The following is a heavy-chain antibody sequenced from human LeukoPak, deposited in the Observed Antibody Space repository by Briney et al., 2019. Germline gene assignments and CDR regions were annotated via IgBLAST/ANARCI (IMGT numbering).Heavy chain of an antibody. CDR2: IYHSGST. CDR1: GYSISSGYY. J-gene: IGHJ5*02. V-gene: IGHV4-38-2*02. CDR3: ARTQKTLRFLEWLPLDFDP. D-gene: IGHD3-3*01. Sequence: PSETLSLTCTVSGYSISSGYYWGWIRQPPGKGLEWIGSIYHSGSTYYNPSLKSRVTISVDTSKNQFSLKLSSVTAADTAVYYCARTQKTLRFLEWLPLDFDPWGQGTLVTVSS.